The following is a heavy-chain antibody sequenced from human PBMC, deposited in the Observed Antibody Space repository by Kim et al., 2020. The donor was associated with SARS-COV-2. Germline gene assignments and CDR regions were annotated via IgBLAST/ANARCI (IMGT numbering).Heavy chain of an antibody. J-gene: IGHJ4*02. V-gene: IGHV4-39*07. CDR3: ARLRTDTGSYFRFDS. D-gene: IGHD1-26*01. Sequence: NPSLKRRVSISVDTSKNPFSLNLNSVTAADTAMYYCARLRTDTGSYFRFDSWGQGTLVTVSS.